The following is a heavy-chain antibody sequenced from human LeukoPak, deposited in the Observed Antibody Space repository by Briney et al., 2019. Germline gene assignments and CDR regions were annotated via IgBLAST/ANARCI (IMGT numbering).Heavy chain of an antibody. CDR3: AKATGTLGN. Sequence: PGGSLRLSRAASGFTFSSYAMSWVRQAPGKGLEWVSTISNSDGNTYYADSVKGRFTISRDNSKNTLCLQMNSLTAEDTAIYYCAKATGTLGNWGQGTLVTVSS. CDR1: GFTFSSYA. V-gene: IGHV3-23*01. D-gene: IGHD1-1*01. J-gene: IGHJ4*02. CDR2: ISNSDGNT.